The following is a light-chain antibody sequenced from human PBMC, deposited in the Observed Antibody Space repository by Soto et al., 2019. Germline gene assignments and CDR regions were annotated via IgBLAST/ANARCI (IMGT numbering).Light chain of an antibody. Sequence: EIVMTQSPATLSVSPGERATLSCRASQTVNNNLAWYQQKPVQAPRLLIYGASARATGIPARFSGSGSGTEFTLTISSLQSEDFAVYYCQQYNNWPLTFGGGTKVEIK. CDR2: GAS. CDR1: QTVNNN. J-gene: IGKJ4*01. V-gene: IGKV3-15*01. CDR3: QQYNNWPLT.